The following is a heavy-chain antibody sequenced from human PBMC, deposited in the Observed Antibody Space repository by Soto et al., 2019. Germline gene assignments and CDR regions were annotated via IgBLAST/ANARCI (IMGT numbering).Heavy chain of an antibody. V-gene: IGHV3-48*01. Sequence: GGSLRLSCAASGFTFSSYSMNWVRQAPGKGLEWVSYISSSSSTIYYADSVKGRFTISRDNAKNSLYLQMNSLRAEDTAVYYCARDYRYCSGGSCYSDYYYYMDVWGKGTKVTVSS. CDR2: ISSSSSTI. D-gene: IGHD2-15*01. J-gene: IGHJ6*03. CDR3: ARDYRYCSGGSCYSDYYYYMDV. CDR1: GFTFSSYS.